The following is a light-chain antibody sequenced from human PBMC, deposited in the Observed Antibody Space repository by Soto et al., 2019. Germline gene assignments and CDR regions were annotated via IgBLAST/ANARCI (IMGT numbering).Light chain of an antibody. CDR3: QQFNSYVIT. J-gene: IGKJ5*01. V-gene: IGKV1-13*02. CDR1: QDITSA. Sequence: AIQLTQSPSSLSASVGDRVTITCRASQDITSALAWYQQKPGKAPNLLIYAASSLKSGVPSRFSGSGSGTDFTLTISSLQPEDFAPYYCQQFNSYVITFGQGTRLETK. CDR2: AAS.